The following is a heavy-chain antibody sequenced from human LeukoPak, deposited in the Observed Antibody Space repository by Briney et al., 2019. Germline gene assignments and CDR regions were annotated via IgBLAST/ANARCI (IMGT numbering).Heavy chain of an antibody. D-gene: IGHD1-26*01. CDR3: ASSSIYSGRDFFDH. CDR2: IYHSGST. Sequence: SETLSLTCAVSGGSISSGGYSWSWIRQPPGKGLEWIGYIYHSGSTYYNPSLKSRVTILVDTSKNQFSLKLSSVTAADTAVYYCASSSIYSGRDFFDHWGQGTLVTVSS. CDR1: GGSISSGGYS. J-gene: IGHJ4*02. V-gene: IGHV4-30-2*02.